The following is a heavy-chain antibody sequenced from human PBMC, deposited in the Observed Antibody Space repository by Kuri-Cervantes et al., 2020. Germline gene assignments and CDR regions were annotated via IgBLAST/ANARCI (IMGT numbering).Heavy chain of an antibody. Sequence: GESLKISCAASGFTFSSYWMSWVRQAPGKGLEWVANIKQDGSEKYYVDSVKGRFTISRDNAKNSLYLQMNSLRAEDTAVYYCARGLMRKDITMVRGVIAYWGQGTLVTVSS. D-gene: IGHD3-10*01. CDR1: GFTFSSYW. CDR2: IKQDGSEK. CDR3: ARGLMRKDITMVRGVIAY. J-gene: IGHJ4*02. V-gene: IGHV3-7*03.